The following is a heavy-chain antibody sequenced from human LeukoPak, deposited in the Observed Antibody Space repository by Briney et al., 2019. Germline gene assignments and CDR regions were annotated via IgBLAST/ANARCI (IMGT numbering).Heavy chain of an antibody. D-gene: IGHD3-22*01. CDR3: ATRDSSGYYYLGFDY. J-gene: IGHJ4*02. CDR1: GYTLTELS. Sequence: ASVKVSCKVSGYTLTELSMHWVRQAPGKGLEWMGGFDPEDGETIYARKFQGRVTMTEDTSTDTAYMELSSLRSEDTAVYYCATRDSSGYYYLGFDYWGQGTLVTVSS. CDR2: FDPEDGET. V-gene: IGHV1-24*01.